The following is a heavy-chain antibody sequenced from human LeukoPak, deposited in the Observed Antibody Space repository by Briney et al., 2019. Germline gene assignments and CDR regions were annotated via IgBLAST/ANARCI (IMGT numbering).Heavy chain of an antibody. V-gene: IGHV3-30*02. CDR2: IRYDGSNK. J-gene: IGHJ3*02. D-gene: IGHD3-10*01. CDR1: GFTFSTYG. CDR3: AKTFSGTFDI. Sequence: GGSLRLSCAASGFTFSTYGMHWVRQAPGKGLEWVAFIRYDGSNKYYADSVKGRFTIPRDNSKNTLFLQMNSLRSEDTAVYYCAKTFSGTFDIWGQGTMVTVSS.